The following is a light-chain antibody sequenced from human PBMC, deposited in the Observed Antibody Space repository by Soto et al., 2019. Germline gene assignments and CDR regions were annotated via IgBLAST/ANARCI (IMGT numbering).Light chain of an antibody. CDR1: SSNIGSNF. V-gene: IGLV1-44*01. Sequence: QYVLTQPPSASGTPGQSVTISCSGSSSNIGSNFVNWYQQLPGTAPKLLIYTNNQRPSGVPDRFSGSKSGTSASLAISGLQSEDEADYHCAAWDDSLNGPLFGGGTKLTVL. J-gene: IGLJ3*02. CDR2: TNN. CDR3: AAWDDSLNGPL.